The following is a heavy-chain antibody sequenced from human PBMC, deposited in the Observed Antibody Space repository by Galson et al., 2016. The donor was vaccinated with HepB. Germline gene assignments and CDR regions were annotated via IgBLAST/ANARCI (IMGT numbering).Heavy chain of an antibody. CDR1: GFTFSSYD. CDR2: ISGNGGST. CDR3: AKHAEPYYYYAMDV. D-gene: IGHD1-14*01. J-gene: IGHJ6*02. Sequence: SLRLSCAASGFTFSSYDMSWVRQAPGKGLEWVSAISGNGGSTYYADSVKGRFTISRDNSQNTLFLQMNSLRAEDTAIYYCAKHAEPYYYYAMDVWGQGTTVTVSS. V-gene: IGHV3-23*01.